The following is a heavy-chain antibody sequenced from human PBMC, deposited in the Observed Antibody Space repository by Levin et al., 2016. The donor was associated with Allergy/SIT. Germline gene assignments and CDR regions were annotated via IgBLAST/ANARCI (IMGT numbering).Heavy chain of an antibody. CDR2: IYWDDDK. V-gene: IGHV2-5*02. J-gene: IGHJ5*02. CDR3: AHSPQELGDYDDDLPALTFDP. D-gene: IGHD4-17*01. Sequence: SGPTLVKPTQTLTLTCTFSGFSLSTSGVGVGWIRQPPGKALEWLALIYWDDDKRYSPSLKSRLTITKDTSKNQVVLTMTNMDPVDTATYYCAHSPQELGDYDDDLPALTFDPWGQGTLVTVSS. CDR1: GFSLSTSGVG.